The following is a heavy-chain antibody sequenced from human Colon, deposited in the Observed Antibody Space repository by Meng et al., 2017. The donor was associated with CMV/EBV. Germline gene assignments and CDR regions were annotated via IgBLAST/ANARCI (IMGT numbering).Heavy chain of an antibody. Sequence: SGGSISSSSYYWGWIRQPPGKGLEWIGSIYYSGSTYYNPSLKSRVTISLDTSKNQFSLKLSSVTAADTAVYYCARDRRINPYKYHFDYWGQGTLVTVSS. J-gene: IGHJ4*02. CDR1: GGSISSSSYY. CDR2: IYYSGST. V-gene: IGHV4-39*07. D-gene: IGHD2-2*01. CDR3: ARDRRINPYKYHFDY.